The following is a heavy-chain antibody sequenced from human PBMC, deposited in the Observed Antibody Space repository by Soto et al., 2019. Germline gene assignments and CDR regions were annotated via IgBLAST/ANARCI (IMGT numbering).Heavy chain of an antibody. J-gene: IGHJ6*02. CDR2: ISWDGGST. D-gene: IGHD6-6*01. Sequence: GRSLRLSCAASGFTFDDYTMHWVRQAPGKGLEWVSLISWDGGSTYYADSVKGRFTISRDNSKNSLYLQMNSLRTEDTALYYCAKDRVDSSSSGANYYYYYGMDVWGQGTTVTVSS. CDR1: GFTFDDYT. V-gene: IGHV3-43*01. CDR3: AKDRVDSSSSGANYYYYYGMDV.